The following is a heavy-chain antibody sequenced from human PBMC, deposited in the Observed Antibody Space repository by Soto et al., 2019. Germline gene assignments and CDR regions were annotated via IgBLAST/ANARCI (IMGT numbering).Heavy chain of an antibody. J-gene: IGHJ4*02. CDR2: INAGNGNT. Sequence: QVQLVQSGAEEKKPGASVKVSCKASGYTFTSYAMHWVRQAPGQRLEWMGWINAGNGNTKYSQKFQGRVTITRDTSASTVYMELSSLRSEDTVVYYCARSIVVVTALDYWGQGTLVTVSS. V-gene: IGHV1-3*05. D-gene: IGHD2-21*02. CDR1: GYTFTSYA. CDR3: ARSIVVVTALDY.